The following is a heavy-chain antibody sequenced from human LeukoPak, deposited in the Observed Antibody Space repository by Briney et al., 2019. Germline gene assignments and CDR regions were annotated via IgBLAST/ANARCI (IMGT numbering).Heavy chain of an antibody. Sequence: GGSPRLSCAASGFTFSSYAMSWVRQAPGKGLEWVSAISGSGGSTYYADSVKGRFTISRDNSKNTLYLQMNSLRAEDTAVYYCAKDALGYCSSTSCPSDAFDIWGQGTMVTVSS. CDR2: ISGSGGST. CDR1: GFTFSSYA. V-gene: IGHV3-23*01. D-gene: IGHD2-2*01. J-gene: IGHJ3*02. CDR3: AKDALGYCSSTSCPSDAFDI.